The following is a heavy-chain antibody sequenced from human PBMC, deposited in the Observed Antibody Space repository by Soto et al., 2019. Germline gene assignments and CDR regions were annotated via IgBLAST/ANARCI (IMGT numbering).Heavy chain of an antibody. CDR1: GFTFRRYW. CDR3: VSLVERSDIAFDI. J-gene: IGHJ3*02. V-gene: IGHV3-74*01. Sequence: EVQLVESGGGLVQPGGSLRLSCAASGFTFRRYWMHWFRQASGKGLVWFSRINGDGSSTSYADSVKGRFTVSRDNAKNTLYLQMNSLRVEDTAVYYCVSLVERSDIAFDIWGQGTMVTVSS. D-gene: IGHD6-6*01. CDR2: INGDGSST.